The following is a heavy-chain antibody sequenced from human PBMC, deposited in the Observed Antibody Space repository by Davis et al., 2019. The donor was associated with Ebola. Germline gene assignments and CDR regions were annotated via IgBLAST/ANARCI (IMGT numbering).Heavy chain of an antibody. CDR3: AKEIRPNDY. CDR2: ISITGERT. Sequence: PGGSLRLSCAASGFTLSDHYMDWVRQAPGKGLEWVSSISITGERTYFADSVRGRFTISRDDSKNTLFLQMNSLGAEDTARYFCAKEIRPNDYWGQGTLVTVSS. V-gene: IGHV3-23*01. CDR1: GFTLSDHY. J-gene: IGHJ4*02.